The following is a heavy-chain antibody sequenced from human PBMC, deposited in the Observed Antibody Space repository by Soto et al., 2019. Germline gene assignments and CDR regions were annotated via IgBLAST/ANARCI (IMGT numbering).Heavy chain of an antibody. J-gene: IGHJ4*02. D-gene: IGHD6-19*01. CDR3: ANLGIAVAGTSAGEYIFDY. Sequence: QVQLQQWGAGLLKPSETLSLTCAVYGGSFSGYYWSWIRQPPGKGLEGIGEINHSGSTNYNPSLKSRVTISLDTSKNQFSLKLSSVTAADTAVFYCANLGIAVAGTSAGEYIFDYWGQGTLVTVSS. CDR1: GGSFSGYY. CDR2: INHSGST. V-gene: IGHV4-34*01.